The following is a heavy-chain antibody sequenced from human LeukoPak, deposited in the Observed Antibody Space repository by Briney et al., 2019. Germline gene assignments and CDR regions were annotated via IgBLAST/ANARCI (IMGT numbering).Heavy chain of an antibody. Sequence: SETLSLTCTVSGGSINSYYWSGVRQPPGKGREWSGYIYDSGSTNYNPSLKSRVTISVDTSKTQFSLKLSSVPAADTAVYYCASLTTADAFDIWGQGTMVTVSS. D-gene: IGHD3-22*01. CDR3: ASLTTADAFDI. V-gene: IGHV4-59*01. J-gene: IGHJ3*02. CDR2: IYDSGST. CDR1: GGSINSYY.